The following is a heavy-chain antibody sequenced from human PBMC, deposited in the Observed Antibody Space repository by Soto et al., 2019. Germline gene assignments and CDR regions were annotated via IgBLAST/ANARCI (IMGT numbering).Heavy chain of an antibody. CDR3: ARGDSSSPPDFDY. D-gene: IGHD6-6*01. Sequence: SETLSLTCAVYGGSFSGYYWSWIRQPPGKGLEWIGEINHSGSTNYNPSLKSRVTISVDTSKNQFSLKLSSVTAADTAVYYCARGDSSSPPDFDYWGQGTLVTVSS. V-gene: IGHV4-34*01. J-gene: IGHJ4*02. CDR2: INHSGST. CDR1: GGSFSGYY.